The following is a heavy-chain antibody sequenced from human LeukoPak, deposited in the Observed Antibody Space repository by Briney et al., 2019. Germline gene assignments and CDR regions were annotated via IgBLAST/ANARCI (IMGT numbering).Heavy chain of an antibody. CDR2: ISDSGFPT. Sequence: GGSLRLSCAASGFTFTSYAMNWVRQAPGKGLEWVSTISDSGFPTYYADSVKGRFTISRDTSKNTLYLQMNSLRAEDTAVYYCAKSPANFVLFKDSWGKGTLVTVSS. CDR1: GFTFTSYA. CDR3: AKSPANFVLFKDS. J-gene: IGHJ4*02. V-gene: IGHV3-23*01. D-gene: IGHD3-16*01.